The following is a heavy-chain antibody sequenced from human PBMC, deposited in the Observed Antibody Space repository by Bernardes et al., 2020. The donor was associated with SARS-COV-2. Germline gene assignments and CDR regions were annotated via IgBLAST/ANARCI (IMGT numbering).Heavy chain of an antibody. V-gene: IGHV3-7*01. CDR2: INKDGGEK. CDR1: GFTFSSYW. J-gene: IGHJ4*02. CDR3: ARNSDYIWDT. Sequence: GGSLRLSCAASGFTFSSYWMTWVRQAPGKGLEWVANINKDGGEKYYVGSVKGRFTISRDNAKNALYLQMNSLRAEDTAVYYCARNSDYIWDTWGQGTRVTVS. D-gene: IGHD3-16*01.